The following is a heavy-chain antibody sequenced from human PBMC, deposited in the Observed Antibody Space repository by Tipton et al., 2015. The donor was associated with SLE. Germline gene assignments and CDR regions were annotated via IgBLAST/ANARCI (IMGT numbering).Heavy chain of an antibody. CDR1: GGVISPFY. CDR2: ISSTGTT. Sequence: TLSLTCTVYGGVISPFYWIWIRQHPGKGLEWIGYISSTGTTNYNPSLKSRVTLSVDTSKNQFSLKLNSVTATDTAVYYCARDLGNWFDPWGQGTLVTVSA. V-gene: IGHV4-4*08. J-gene: IGHJ5*02. D-gene: IGHD7-27*01. CDR3: ARDLGNWFDP.